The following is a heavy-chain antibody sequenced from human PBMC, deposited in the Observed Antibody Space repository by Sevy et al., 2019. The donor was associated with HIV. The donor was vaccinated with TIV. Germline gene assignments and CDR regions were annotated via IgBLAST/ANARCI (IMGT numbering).Heavy chain of an antibody. J-gene: IGHJ4*02. CDR1: GYTFTSYA. Sequence: ASVKVSCKASGYTFTSYAMHWVRQAPGQRLEWMGWINAGNGNTKYSQKFQGRVTITRDTSASTAYMGLSSLRSEDTALYYCARPASIVVVVAAALDYWGQGTLVTVSS. CDR3: ARPASIVVVVAAALDY. CDR2: INAGNGNT. D-gene: IGHD2-15*01. V-gene: IGHV1-3*01.